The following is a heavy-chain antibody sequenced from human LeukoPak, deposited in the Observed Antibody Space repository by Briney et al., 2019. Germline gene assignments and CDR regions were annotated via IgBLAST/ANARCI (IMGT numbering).Heavy chain of an antibody. CDR2: IYYSGST. J-gene: IGHJ4*02. D-gene: IGHD6-13*01. CDR3: ARRGVIAAAVFY. CDR1: GGSISSYY. Sequence: SETLSLICSVSGGSISSYYWSWIRQPPGKGLEWIGSIYYSGSTYYNPSLKSRVTISVDTSKNQFSLKLSSVTAADTAVYYCARRGVIAAAVFYWGQGTLVTVSS. V-gene: IGHV4-59*05.